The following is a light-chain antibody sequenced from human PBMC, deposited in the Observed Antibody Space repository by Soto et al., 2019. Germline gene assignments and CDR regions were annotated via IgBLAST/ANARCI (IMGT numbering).Light chain of an antibody. Sequence: DIVMSQSPDSLAVSLGERATINCKSSQSVLYTSNSKNYLAWYQQKPGQPPKLLIYWASTRESGVPDRFSGSGSGTDFTLTISSLQSVDVAVYYCQRYYYTPFDFGQGTRLEIK. V-gene: IGKV4-1*01. J-gene: IGKJ5*01. CDR2: WAS. CDR1: QSVLYTSNSKNY. CDR3: QRYYYTPFD.